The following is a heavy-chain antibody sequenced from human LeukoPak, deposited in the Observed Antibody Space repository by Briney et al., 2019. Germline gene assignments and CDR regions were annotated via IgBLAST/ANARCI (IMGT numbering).Heavy chain of an antibody. CDR1: GGSISSYY. V-gene: IGHV4-59*01. J-gene: IGHJ5*02. Sequence: SETLSLTCTVSGGSISSYYWSWIRQPPGKGLEWIGYIYYSWSTNYNPSLKSRVTISVDTSKNQFSLKLSSVTAADTAVYYCARAWNDHWFDPWGQGTLVTVSS. D-gene: IGHD1-1*01. CDR2: IYYSWST. CDR3: ARAWNDHWFDP.